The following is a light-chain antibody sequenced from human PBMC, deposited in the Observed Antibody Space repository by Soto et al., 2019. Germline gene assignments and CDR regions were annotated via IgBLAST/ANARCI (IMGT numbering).Light chain of an antibody. CDR3: AAWDDSLSGWV. J-gene: IGLJ3*02. CDR2: RNN. Sequence: QSVLTQPPSASGTPGQRVTISCSGGSSNIGSTYVYWYQQLPGTAPKLLIYRNNQRPSGVPDRFSGSKSGTSASLAISGLRSEDEADYYCAAWDDSLSGWVFGGGTKLTVL. CDR1: SSNIGSTY. V-gene: IGLV1-47*01.